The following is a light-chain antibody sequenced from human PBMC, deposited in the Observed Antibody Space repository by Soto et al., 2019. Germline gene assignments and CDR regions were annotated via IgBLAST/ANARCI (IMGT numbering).Light chain of an antibody. CDR3: SSYTSSSTLFYV. J-gene: IGLJ1*01. CDR1: SSDVGGYNN. V-gene: IGLV2-14*01. CDR2: DVS. Sequence: QSALTQPATVSRSPGQSITISCTGTSSDVGGYNNVSWYQQHPGKAPKLMIYDVSNRPSGVSNRFSGSKSGNTASLTISGLQAEDEADYYCSSYTSSSTLFYVFGTGTKLTVL.